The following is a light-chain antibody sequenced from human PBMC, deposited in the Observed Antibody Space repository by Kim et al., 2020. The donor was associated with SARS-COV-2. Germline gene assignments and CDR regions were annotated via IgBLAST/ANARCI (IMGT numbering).Light chain of an antibody. Sequence: SYELTQPPSVSVSPGQTASITCSGDKLGDKYACWYQQKPGQSPVLAIYQDSKRPSGIPERFSGSNSGNTATLTISGTQAMDEADYYCQAWDSSFWVFGGGTQLTVL. CDR3: QAWDSSFWV. V-gene: IGLV3-1*01. CDR1: KLGDKY. J-gene: IGLJ3*02. CDR2: QDS.